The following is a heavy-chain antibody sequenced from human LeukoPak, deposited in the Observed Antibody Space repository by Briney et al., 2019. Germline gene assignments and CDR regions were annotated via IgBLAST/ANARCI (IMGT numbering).Heavy chain of an antibody. CDR2: ISSSGSTI. CDR1: GFTFSSYE. D-gene: IGHD3-10*01. Sequence: GGSLRLSCAASGFTFSSYEMHWVRQAPGKGLEWVSYISSSGSTIYYADSVKGRFTISRDNSKNTLYLQMNSLRAEDTAVYYCAKGFGRITMVRGVLDYWGQGTLVTVSS. CDR3: AKGFGRITMVRGVLDY. V-gene: IGHV3-48*03. J-gene: IGHJ4*02.